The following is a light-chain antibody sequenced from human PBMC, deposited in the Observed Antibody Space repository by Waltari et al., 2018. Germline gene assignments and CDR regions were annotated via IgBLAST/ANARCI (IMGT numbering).Light chain of an antibody. J-gene: IGKJ4*01. CDR3: QQRSNWPPGLT. CDR1: QSVSSY. V-gene: IGKV3-11*01. Sequence: EIVLTQSPATLSLSPGERATLSCRASQSVSSYLACDQQNPGQAPRLLSYDASNRAPGIPARFSGSGSGTDFTLTISSLEPEDFAVYYCQQRSNWPPGLTFGGGTKVEIK. CDR2: DAS.